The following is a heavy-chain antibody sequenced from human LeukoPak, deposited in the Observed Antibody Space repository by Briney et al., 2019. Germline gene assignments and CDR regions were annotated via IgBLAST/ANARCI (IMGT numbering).Heavy chain of an antibody. V-gene: IGHV4-34*01. D-gene: IGHD3-10*01. CDR3: AREIGLLWFGDP. CDR1: GGSFSGSY. CDR2: INHSGST. Sequence: SETLSLTCAVYGGSFSGSYWSWIRQPPGKGLEWIGEINHSGSTNYNPSLKSRVTISVDTSKNQFSLKLSSVTAADTAVYYCAREIGLLWFGDPWGQGTLVTVSS. J-gene: IGHJ4*02.